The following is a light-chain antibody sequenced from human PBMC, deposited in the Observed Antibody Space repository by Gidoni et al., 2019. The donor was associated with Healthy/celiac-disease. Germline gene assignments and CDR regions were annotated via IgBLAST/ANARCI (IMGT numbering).Light chain of an antibody. CDR3: QQYGSSPLA. CDR1: QSVSSSY. V-gene: IGKV3-20*01. J-gene: IGKJ1*01. Sequence: IVLTQSPGPLSLSPGERATPSCRATQSVSSSYLAWYQQKPGQAPRLLIYGASSRATGIPDRFSGSGSGTDFTLTISRLEPEDFAVYYCQQYGSSPLAFGQGTKVEIK. CDR2: GAS.